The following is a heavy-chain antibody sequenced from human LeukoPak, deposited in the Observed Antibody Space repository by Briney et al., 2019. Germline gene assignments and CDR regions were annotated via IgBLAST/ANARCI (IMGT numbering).Heavy chain of an antibody. CDR2: ISGDETYT. Sequence: GGSLRLSCVASGFTFSSDFIHWIRQAPGEGLMWVSQISGDETYTNYADSVKGRFTISRDNAKNTLYLQMNSLRAEDTAIYYCVREDNAFNVWGQGTLVTVSS. CDR3: VREDNAFNV. J-gene: IGHJ3*01. CDR1: GFTFSSDF. V-gene: IGHV3-74*01.